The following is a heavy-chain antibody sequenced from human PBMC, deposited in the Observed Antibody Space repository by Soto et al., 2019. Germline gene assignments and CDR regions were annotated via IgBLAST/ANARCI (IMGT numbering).Heavy chain of an antibody. Sequence: QVQLVQSGAEVKKPGSSVKVSCKASGGTFSSYAISWVRQAPGQGLEWMGGIIPIFGTANYAQKFQGRGTITADESTRTAYMELSSLRSEDTAVYYCARAKSIAAADSRSHYYYYYGMDVWGQGTTVTVSS. CDR3: ARAKSIAAADSRSHYYYYYGMDV. V-gene: IGHV1-69*01. CDR2: IIPIFGTA. D-gene: IGHD6-13*01. CDR1: GGTFSSYA. J-gene: IGHJ6*02.